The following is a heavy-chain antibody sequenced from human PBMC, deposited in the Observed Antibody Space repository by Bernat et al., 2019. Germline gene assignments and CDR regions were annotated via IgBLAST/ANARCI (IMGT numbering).Heavy chain of an antibody. V-gene: IGHV1-18*01. J-gene: IGHJ3*02. CDR1: GYTFTSYG. D-gene: IGHD3-3*01. CDR2: ISAYNGNT. Sequence: QVQLVQSGAEVKKPGASVKVSCKASGYTFTSYGITWVRQAPGQGLEWIGWISAYNGNTNYAQKLQGRVTMTTDTSTSTAYMELRSLRSDDTAVYYCARGSYYDFWSGYYNDAFDIWGQGTMVTVSS. CDR3: ARGSYYDFWSGYYNDAFDI.